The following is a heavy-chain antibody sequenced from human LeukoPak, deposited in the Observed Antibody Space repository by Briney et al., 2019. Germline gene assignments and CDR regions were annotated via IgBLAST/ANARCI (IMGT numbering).Heavy chain of an antibody. CDR1: GFTFSSYW. J-gene: IGHJ4*02. V-gene: IGHV3-48*01. CDR3: ARDLEGSGSFYRPSYDY. Sequence: GGSLRLSCAASGFTFSSYWMHWVRQAPGKGLEWVSYISSSRTTSYADSVKGRFTISRDNAKNSLYLQMNSLRAEDTAVYYCARDLEGSGSFYRPSYDYWGQGTLVTVSS. D-gene: IGHD3-10*01. CDR2: ISSSRTT.